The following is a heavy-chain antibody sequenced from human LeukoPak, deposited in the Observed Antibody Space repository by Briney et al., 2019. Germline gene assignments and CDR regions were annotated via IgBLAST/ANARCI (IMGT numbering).Heavy chain of an antibody. CDR3: ARDHLACSGDTCLSAHWFDP. CDR1: GDSITSAFH. D-gene: IGHD2-15*01. Sequence: PSETLSLTCAVSGDSITSAFHWGWVRQPPGKGLEWIGSISHSGTTYYAPSFKSRLTISLDPSKNQLSLKLSSVTAADTAVFFCARDHLACSGDTCLSAHWFDPWGHGTLVIVSS. J-gene: IGHJ5*02. V-gene: IGHV4-38-2*02. CDR2: ISHSGTT.